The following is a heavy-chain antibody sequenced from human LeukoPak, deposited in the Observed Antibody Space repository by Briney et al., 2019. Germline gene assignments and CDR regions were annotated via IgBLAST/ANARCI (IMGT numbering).Heavy chain of an antibody. CDR1: GGSISSYY. J-gene: IGHJ4*02. CDR2: IYYSGST. Sequence: PSETLSPTCTVSGGSISSYYWSWIRQPPGKGLEWIGYIYYSGSTNYNPSLKSRVTISVDTSKNQFSLKLSSVTAADTAVYYCARDRAGSGYDFSYWGQGTLVTVSS. D-gene: IGHD5-12*01. CDR3: ARDRAGSGYDFSY. V-gene: IGHV4-59*01.